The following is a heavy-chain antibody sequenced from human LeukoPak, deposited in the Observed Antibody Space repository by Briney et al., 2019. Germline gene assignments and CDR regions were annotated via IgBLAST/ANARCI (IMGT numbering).Heavy chain of an antibody. CDR3: ARGDCSSTSCQTY. J-gene: IGHJ4*02. D-gene: IGHD2-2*01. CDR1: GGSFSGYY. CDR2: INHSGST. Sequence: SETLSLTCAVYGGSFSGYYWSWIRQPPGKGPEWIGEINHSGSTNYNPSLKSRVTISVDTSKNQFSLKLSSVTAADTAVYYCARGDCSSTSCQTYWGQGTLVTVSS. V-gene: IGHV4-34*01.